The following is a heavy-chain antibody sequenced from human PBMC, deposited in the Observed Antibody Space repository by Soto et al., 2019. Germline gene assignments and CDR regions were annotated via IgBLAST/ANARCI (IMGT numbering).Heavy chain of an antibody. CDR3: ATRWYYYDSSGYYHRRVRWFDP. D-gene: IGHD3-22*01. V-gene: IGHV1-8*01. Sequence: QVQLVQSGAEVKKPGASVKVSCKASGYTFTSYDINWVRQATGQGLEWMGWMNPNSGNTGYAQKFQGRVTMTRNTSISTAYMELSSLRSEDTAVYYCATRWYYYDSSGYYHRRVRWFDPWGQGTLVTVSS. CDR2: MNPNSGNT. CDR1: GYTFTSYD. J-gene: IGHJ5*02.